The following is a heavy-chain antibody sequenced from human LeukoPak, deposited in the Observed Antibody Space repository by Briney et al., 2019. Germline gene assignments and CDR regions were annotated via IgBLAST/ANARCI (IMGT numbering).Heavy chain of an antibody. CDR3: ARDPAVAGTGGRRYYCYMDV. J-gene: IGHJ6*03. CDR2: IYTSGST. D-gene: IGHD6-19*01. V-gene: IGHV4-61*02. Sequence: PSETLSLTCTVSGGSISSGSYYWSWIRQPAGKGLEWIGRIYTSGSTNYNPSLKSRVTISVDTSKNQFSLKLSSVTAADTAVYYCARDPAVAGTGGRRYYCYMDVWGKGTTVTISS. CDR1: GGSISSGSYY.